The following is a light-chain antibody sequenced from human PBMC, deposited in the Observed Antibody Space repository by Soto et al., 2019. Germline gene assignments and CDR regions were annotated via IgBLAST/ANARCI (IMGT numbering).Light chain of an antibody. CDR3: QHYRTA. CDR2: GAS. Sequence: EIVLTQSPGTLSLSPGERATLSCRASQGVSSSYLAWYQQKPGQPPRLLIYGASSRATGIPDRFSGSGSGTDFTLTLTRLEPEDFAVYYCQHYRTAFGGGTKVEIK. V-gene: IGKV3-20*01. J-gene: IGKJ4*01. CDR1: QGVSSSY.